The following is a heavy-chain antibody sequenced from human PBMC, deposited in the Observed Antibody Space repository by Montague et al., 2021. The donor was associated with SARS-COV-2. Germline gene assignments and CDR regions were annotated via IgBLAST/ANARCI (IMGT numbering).Heavy chain of an antibody. CDR3: AREFNKEYTGAFDI. Sequence: TLSLTCTVSGGSISSGGCYWSWIRQHPGKGLEWIGYIYYSGSTYCXPSLKSRVTISLDTSKNQFSLKLSSVTAADTAVYYCAREFNKEYTGAFDIWGQGTMVTVSS. CDR2: IYYSGST. CDR1: GGSISSGGCY. J-gene: IGHJ3*02. V-gene: IGHV4-31*03. D-gene: IGHD1-14*01.